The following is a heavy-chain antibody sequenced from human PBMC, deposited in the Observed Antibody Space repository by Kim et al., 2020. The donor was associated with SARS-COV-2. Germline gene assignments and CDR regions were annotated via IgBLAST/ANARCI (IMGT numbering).Heavy chain of an antibody. Sequence: YADAVKGRCTMSRDNPKNMLNLQMNSVITEDTAIYYCADTWYGGVFWGQGTLVTVSS. J-gene: IGHJ4*02. V-gene: IGHV3-23*01. CDR3: ADTWYGGVF. D-gene: IGHD6-13*01.